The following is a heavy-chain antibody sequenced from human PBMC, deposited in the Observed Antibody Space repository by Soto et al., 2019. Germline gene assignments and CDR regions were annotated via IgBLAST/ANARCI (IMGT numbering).Heavy chain of an antibody. CDR1: GFSFRNYA. Sequence: EVQLLESGGCLEQPGGSLRLSCAASGFSFRNYAMSWVRQAPGRGLEWVSSISASGGSSYHADSVLGRFTISRDNFKNALFLQMKSLSAEDTAMYYCAREPRDAVADYFDFWGQGTLVTVSS. CDR3: AREPRDAVADYFDF. V-gene: IGHV3-23*01. D-gene: IGHD6-19*01. CDR2: ISASGGSS. J-gene: IGHJ4*02.